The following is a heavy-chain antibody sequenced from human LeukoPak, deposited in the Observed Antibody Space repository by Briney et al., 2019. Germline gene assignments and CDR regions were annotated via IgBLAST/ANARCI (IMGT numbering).Heavy chain of an antibody. J-gene: IGHJ6*02. D-gene: IGHD3-22*01. V-gene: IGHV4-34*01. CDR3: ARGYYDSSGYWPNHYYYYGMDV. Sequence: KPSETLSLTCAVYGGSFSGYYWSWIRQPPGKGLEWIGEINHSGSTNYNPSLKSRVTISVDTSKNQFSLKLSSVTAADTAVYYCARGYYDSSGYWPNHYYYYGMDVWGQGTTVTVSS. CDR2: INHSGST. CDR1: GGSFSGYY.